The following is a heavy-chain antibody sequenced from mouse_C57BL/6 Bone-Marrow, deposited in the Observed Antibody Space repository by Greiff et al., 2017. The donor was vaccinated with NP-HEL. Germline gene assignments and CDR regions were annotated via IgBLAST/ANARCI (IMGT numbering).Heavy chain of an antibody. J-gene: IGHJ3*01. CDR2: IYPGNSDT. D-gene: IGHD2-1*01. CDR1: GYTFTSYW. CDR3: TKIYYGKPWFAY. V-gene: IGHV1-5*01. Sequence: VQLQQSGTVLARPGASVKMSCKTSGYTFTSYWMHWVKQRPGQGLEWIGAIYPGNSDTSYNQKFKGKAKLTAVTSASTAYMELSSLTNEDSAVYYCTKIYYGKPWFAYWGQGTLVTVSA.